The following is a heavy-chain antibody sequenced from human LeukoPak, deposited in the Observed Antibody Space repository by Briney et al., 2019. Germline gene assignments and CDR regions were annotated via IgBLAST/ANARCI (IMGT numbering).Heavy chain of an antibody. Sequence: ASVKVSCKAFGYTFTSNYMHWVRQAPGQGPEWMGVISPSGGSTTYAQKFQGRVTLTRDMSTSTVYMELSSLRSEDTAVYYCAREGGYSSSWFLMYAFDIWGQGTMVTVSS. CDR1: GYTFTSNY. V-gene: IGHV1-46*01. CDR3: AREGGYSSSWFLMYAFDI. D-gene: IGHD6-13*01. J-gene: IGHJ3*02. CDR2: ISPSGGST.